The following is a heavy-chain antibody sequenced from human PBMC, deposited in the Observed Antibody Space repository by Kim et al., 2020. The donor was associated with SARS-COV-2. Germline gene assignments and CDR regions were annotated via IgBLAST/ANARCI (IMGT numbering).Heavy chain of an antibody. CDR3: AREGDYGDYDWYFDL. CDR2: IYYSGST. CDR1: GGSISSGGYY. D-gene: IGHD4-17*01. V-gene: IGHV4-31*03. Sequence: SETLSLTCTVSGGSISSGGYYWSWIRQHPGKGLEWIGYIYYSGSTYYNPSLKSRVTISVDTSKNQFSLKLSSVTAADTAVYYCAREGDYGDYDWYFDLWGRGTLVTVSS. J-gene: IGHJ2*01.